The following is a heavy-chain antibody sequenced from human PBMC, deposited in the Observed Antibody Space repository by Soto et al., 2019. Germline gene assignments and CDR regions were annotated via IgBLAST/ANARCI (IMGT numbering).Heavy chain of an antibody. CDR3: ARNGIAARPIWFDP. Sequence: ASVKVSCKASGGTFSSYAISWVRQAPGQGLEWTGGIIPIFGTANYAQKFQGRVTITADESTSTAYMELSSLRSEDTAVYYCARNGIAARPIWFDPWGQGTLVTVSS. V-gene: IGHV1-69*13. J-gene: IGHJ5*02. CDR1: GGTFSSYA. CDR2: IIPIFGTA. D-gene: IGHD6-6*01.